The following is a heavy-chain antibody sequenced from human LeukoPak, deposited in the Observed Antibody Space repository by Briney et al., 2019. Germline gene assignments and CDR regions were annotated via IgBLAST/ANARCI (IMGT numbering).Heavy chain of an antibody. Sequence: SKTLSLTCTVSGGSISSSSYYWGWIRQPPGKGLEWIGSIYYSGSTYYNPSLESRVTISVDTSKNQFSLKLSSVTAADTAVYYCARQRSLYYGSGFQSYFQHWGQGTLVTVSS. CDR3: ARQRSLYYGSGFQSYFQH. J-gene: IGHJ1*01. V-gene: IGHV4-39*01. D-gene: IGHD3-10*01. CDR2: IYYSGST. CDR1: GGSISSSSYY.